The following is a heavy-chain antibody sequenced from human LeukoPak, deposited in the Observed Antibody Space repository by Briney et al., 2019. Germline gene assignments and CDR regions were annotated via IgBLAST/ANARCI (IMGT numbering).Heavy chain of an antibody. J-gene: IGHJ3*02. CDR2: IKQDGSEK. D-gene: IGHD3-3*01. V-gene: IGHV3-7*01. Sequence: GGSLRLSCAASGFTFSSYWMSWVRQAPGKGLEWVANIKQDGSEKYYVDSVKGRFTISRDNAKNSLYLQMNSLRAEDTAVYYCARDLGFLEWFNAFDIWGQGTMVTVSS. CDR1: GFTFSSYW. CDR3: ARDLGFLEWFNAFDI.